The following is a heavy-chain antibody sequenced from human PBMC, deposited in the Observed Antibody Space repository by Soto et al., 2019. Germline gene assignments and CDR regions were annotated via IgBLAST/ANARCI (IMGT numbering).Heavy chain of an antibody. V-gene: IGHV4-30-4*01. Sequence: SETLSLTCTVSGGSISSGDYYWSWIRQPPGKGLEWIGYIYYSGSTYYNPSLKSRVTISVDTSKNQFSLKLSSVTAADTAVYYCARDLDGMYYFDYWGQGTLVTVSS. D-gene: IGHD1-1*01. J-gene: IGHJ4*02. CDR2: IYYSGST. CDR1: GGSISSGDYY. CDR3: ARDLDGMYYFDY.